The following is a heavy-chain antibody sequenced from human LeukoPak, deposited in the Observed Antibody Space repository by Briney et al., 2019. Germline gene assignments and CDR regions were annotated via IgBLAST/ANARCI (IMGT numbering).Heavy chain of an antibody. V-gene: IGHV4-34*01. D-gene: IGHD3-22*01. CDR3: ARGRQDVTMIVVVMTAVSYYLDV. Sequence: PSETLSLTCAVYGGSFSGYYWTWIRQTPEKGLEWIGEMNPSGSTSYNPCLKSRVTISVDTSKNQFSLKLSSVTAADTAVYYCARGRQDVTMIVVVMTAVSYYLDVWGKGTTVTVS. CDR1: GGSFSGYY. CDR2: MNPSGST. J-gene: IGHJ6*03.